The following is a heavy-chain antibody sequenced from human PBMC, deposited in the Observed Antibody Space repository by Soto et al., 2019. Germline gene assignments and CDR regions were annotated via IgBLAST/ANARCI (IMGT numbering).Heavy chain of an antibody. Sequence: GASVKVSCKASGGTFSSHTISWVRQAPGQGLEWMGRIIPILGIANYAQKFQGRVTITADKSTSTAYMELSSLRSEDTAVYYCARDLDYGDYNRGPRLDYWGQGTLVTVSS. J-gene: IGHJ4*02. D-gene: IGHD4-17*01. CDR3: ARDLDYGDYNRGPRLDY. V-gene: IGHV1-69*04. CDR1: GGTFSSHT. CDR2: IIPILGIA.